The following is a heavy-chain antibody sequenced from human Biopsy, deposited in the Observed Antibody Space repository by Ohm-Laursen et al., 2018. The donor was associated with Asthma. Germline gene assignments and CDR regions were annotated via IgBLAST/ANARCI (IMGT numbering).Heavy chain of an antibody. Sequence: SSLRLSCAASGFMFRSFGMHWVRQAPGKGLEWVAVISYDGNHKFYEDSVKGRFTISRDNSKYTLYLQMNSLRTEDTAVYYCAKRRGYSGHDNDYWGQGTLAIVSS. CDR1: GFMFRSFG. V-gene: IGHV3-30*18. J-gene: IGHJ4*02. D-gene: IGHD5-12*01. CDR2: ISYDGNHK. CDR3: AKRRGYSGHDNDY.